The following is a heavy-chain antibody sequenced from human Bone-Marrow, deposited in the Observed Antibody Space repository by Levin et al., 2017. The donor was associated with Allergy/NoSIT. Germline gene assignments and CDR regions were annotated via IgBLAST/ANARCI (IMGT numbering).Heavy chain of an antibody. D-gene: IGHD2-8*02. CDR3: ARQLVTPPYYYYYMDV. CDR1: GYSFTNDW. V-gene: IGHV5-51*01. Sequence: PGGSLRLSCKGSGYSFTNDWIGWVRQMPGKGLEWMGIINLADSDTRYSPPFEGQVIISADKSINTAYLPWRSLKASDTAMYYCARQLVTPPYYYYYMDVWGQGTTVTVSS. J-gene: IGHJ6*03. CDR2: INLADSDT.